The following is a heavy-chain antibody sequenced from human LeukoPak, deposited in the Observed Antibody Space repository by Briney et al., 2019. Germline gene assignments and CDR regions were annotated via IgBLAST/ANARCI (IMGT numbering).Heavy chain of an antibody. D-gene: IGHD3-10*01. CDR3: ARDLLLWFGELFYTPATPHDAFDI. V-gene: IGHV3-11*01. CDR1: GFSLSDYF. CDR2: ISSSGSAI. J-gene: IGHJ3*02. Sequence: GGSLRLSCAASGFSLSDYFMTWIRQAPGKGLEWVSGISSSGSAIYYADSVRGRFTISRDNAKNSLYLQMNSLRPEDTAVYYCARDLLLWFGELFYTPATPHDAFDIWGQGTMVTVSS.